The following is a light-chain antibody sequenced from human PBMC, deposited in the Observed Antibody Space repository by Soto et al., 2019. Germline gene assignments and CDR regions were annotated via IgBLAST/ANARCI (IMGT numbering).Light chain of an antibody. J-gene: IGKJ5*01. CDR2: EVS. CDR1: QSLLHSDGKTY. Sequence: DIVMTQTPLSLSVTPGQPASISCKSSQSLLHSDGKTYLYWYLQKPGQPPQLLIYEVSNRLSGVPSRFSGSGSGTEFTLTISSLQPEDFATYHCQQLTSYPRSTVGQGTRLEIK. V-gene: IGKV2D-29*01. CDR3: QQLTSYPRST.